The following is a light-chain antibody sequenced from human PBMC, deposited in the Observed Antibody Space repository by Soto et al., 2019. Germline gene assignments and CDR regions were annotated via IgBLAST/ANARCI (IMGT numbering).Light chain of an antibody. CDR3: ATWDDSRGGVV. Sequence: QSVLTQPPSASGTPGQRVTISCSGTSSNIGSNYIYWYQHLPGTAPKLLIYKTNKRPSGVPDRFSGSKSGTSASLAISGLRAADEANYYCATWDDSRGGVVFGGGTKLTVL. CDR2: KTN. V-gene: IGLV1-47*01. J-gene: IGLJ2*01. CDR1: SSNIGSNY.